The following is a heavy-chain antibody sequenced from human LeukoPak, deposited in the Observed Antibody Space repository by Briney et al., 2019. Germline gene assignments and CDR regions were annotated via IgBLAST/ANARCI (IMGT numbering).Heavy chain of an antibody. CDR3: ARTPKTGGYFDY. J-gene: IGHJ4*02. CDR2: INSDGSST. CDR1: GFTFSSYW. D-gene: IGHD7-27*01. Sequence: QPGGSLRLSCAASGFTFSSYWMHWVRQAPGKWLVWVSRINSDGSSTSYADSVKGRFTISRDNAKNTLYLQMNSLRAEDTAVYYCARTPKTGGYFDYWGQGTLVTVSS. V-gene: IGHV3-74*01.